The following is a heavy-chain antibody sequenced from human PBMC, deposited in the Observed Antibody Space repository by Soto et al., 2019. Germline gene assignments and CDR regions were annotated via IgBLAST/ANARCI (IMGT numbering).Heavy chain of an antibody. CDR1: GFTFSSYE. J-gene: IGHJ6*02. V-gene: IGHV3-48*03. D-gene: IGHD3-10*01. CDR3: ARDSYYGSGSYYTQHYGMYV. Sequence: LRLSCAASGFTFSSYEMNWVRQAPGKGLAGVSYISSSGSTIYYADSVKGRFTISRDNAKNSLYLQINSLRAEDTAVYYCARDSYYGSGSYYTQHYGMYVWGQGTTGTVSS. CDR2: ISSSGSTI.